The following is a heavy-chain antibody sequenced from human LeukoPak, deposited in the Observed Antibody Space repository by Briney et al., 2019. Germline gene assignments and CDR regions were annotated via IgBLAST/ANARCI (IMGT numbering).Heavy chain of an antibody. CDR3: ARGRLITMVRGVIPFDY. J-gene: IGHJ4*02. D-gene: IGHD3-10*01. CDR1: GGSISSTSYY. CDR2: ISYSGST. V-gene: IGHV4-39*07. Sequence: SETLSLTCTVSGGSISSTSYYWGWIRQPPGKGLEWIGSISYSGSTNYNPSLKSRVTISVDTSKNQFSLKVTSVTAADTAVYYCARGRLITMVRGVIPFDYWGQGTLVTVSS.